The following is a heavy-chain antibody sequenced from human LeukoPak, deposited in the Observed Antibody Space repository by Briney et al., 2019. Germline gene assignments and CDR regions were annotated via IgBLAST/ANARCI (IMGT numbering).Heavy chain of an antibody. Sequence: GGSLRLSCAASGFTFSSYSMNWVRQAPGKGLEWVSSISSSSGYIYYADSVKGRFTISRDNAKNSLYLQMNSLRAEDTAVYYCARLLPRSGSSWDDYWGQGTLVTVSS. CDR3: ARLLPRSGSSWDDY. V-gene: IGHV3-21*01. J-gene: IGHJ4*02. D-gene: IGHD6-13*01. CDR1: GFTFSSYS. CDR2: ISSSSGYI.